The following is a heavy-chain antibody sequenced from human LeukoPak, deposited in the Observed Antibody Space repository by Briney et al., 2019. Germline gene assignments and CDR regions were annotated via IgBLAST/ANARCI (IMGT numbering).Heavy chain of an antibody. D-gene: IGHD5-24*01. J-gene: IGHJ4*02. CDR3: AVEMATITHVYFDY. V-gene: IGHV3-23*01. CDR2: ISGSGGST. CDR1: GFSMSVYW. Sequence: PGGSLRLSCEASGFSMSVYWMSWVRQAPGKGLEWVSAISGSGGSTYYADSVKGRFTISRDNSKNTLYLQMNSLRAEDTAVYYCAVEMATITHVYFDYWGQGTLVTVSS.